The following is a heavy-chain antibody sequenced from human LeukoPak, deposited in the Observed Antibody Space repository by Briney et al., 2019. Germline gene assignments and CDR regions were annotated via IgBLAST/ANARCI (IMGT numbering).Heavy chain of an antibody. D-gene: IGHD6-19*01. CDR2: ISSSGSTI. V-gene: IGHV3-11*04. J-gene: IGHJ6*03. CDR1: GFTFSDYY. Sequence: PGGSLRLSCAASGFTFSDYYMSWIRQAPGKGLEWVSYISSSGSTIYYADSVKGRFTISRDNAKNSLYLQMNSLRAEDTAVYYCARDQSSGWYYYYYYYMDVWGKGTTVTVSS. CDR3: ARDQSSGWYYYYYYYMDV.